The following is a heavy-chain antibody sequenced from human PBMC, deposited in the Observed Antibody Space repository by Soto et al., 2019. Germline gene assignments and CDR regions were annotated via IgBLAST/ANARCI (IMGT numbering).Heavy chain of an antibody. V-gene: IGHV3-7*01. CDR3: ASLDTAMIKTAGY. Sequence: EVQLVESGGGLVQPGGSLRLSCVASGLTFSSWMSWVRQAPGKGLEWVAMTTQDGSGKHYVDSVKGRFTISRDSAKNSMYQQMNSLTVEDTAMYYCASLDTAMIKTAGYWGQGTQVTVSS. J-gene: IGHJ4*02. D-gene: IGHD5-18*01. CDR1: GLTFSSW. CDR2: TTQDGSGK.